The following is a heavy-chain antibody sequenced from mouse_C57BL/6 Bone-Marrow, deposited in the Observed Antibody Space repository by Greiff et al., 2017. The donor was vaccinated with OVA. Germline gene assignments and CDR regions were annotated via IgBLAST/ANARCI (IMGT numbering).Heavy chain of an antibody. D-gene: IGHD2-1*01. CDR3: TRVYGNYAGFAY. CDR2: ISSGGDYI. V-gene: IGHV5-9-1*02. J-gene: IGHJ3*01. Sequence: EVQGVESGEGLVKPGGSLKLSCAASGFTFSSYAMSWVRQTPEKRLEWVAYISSGGDYIYYADTVKGRFTISRDNARNTLYLQMSSLKSEDTAMYYCTRVYGNYAGFAYWGQGTLVTVSA. CDR1: GFTFSSYA.